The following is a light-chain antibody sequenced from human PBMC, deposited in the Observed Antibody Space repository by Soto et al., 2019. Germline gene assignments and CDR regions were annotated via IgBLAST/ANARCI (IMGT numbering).Light chain of an antibody. V-gene: IGKV3-20*01. CDR1: QSVSSSY. CDR2: GAS. Sequence: EIVLTQSPGTLSLSPGERATLSCRASQSVSSSYLAWYQQKPGQAPRLLTYGASSRATGSPDRFSGSGSGTDFSLTISSLQPEEVATYYCQEYYSAPLPFGGGNKVSIK. J-gene: IGKJ4*01. CDR3: QEYYSAPLP.